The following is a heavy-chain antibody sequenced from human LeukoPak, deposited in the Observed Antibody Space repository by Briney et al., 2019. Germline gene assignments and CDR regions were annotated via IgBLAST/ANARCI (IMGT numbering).Heavy chain of an antibody. J-gene: IGHJ3*02. V-gene: IGHV4-39*01. CDR1: GGSISSSSYY. Sequence: SETLSLTCTVSGGSISSSSYYWGWIRQPPGKGLEWIGSIYYSGSTYDNSSLKSRVTISVDTSKNQFSLRLSSVTAADTAVYYCASRTPILKNYDSDPIDAFDIWGQGTMVTVSS. CDR3: ASRTPILKNYDSDPIDAFDI. D-gene: IGHD3-22*01. CDR2: IYYSGST.